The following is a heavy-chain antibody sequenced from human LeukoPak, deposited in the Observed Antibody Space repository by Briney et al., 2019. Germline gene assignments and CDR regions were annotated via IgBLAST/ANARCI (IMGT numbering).Heavy chain of an antibody. CDR1: GGSFSGYY. V-gene: IGHV4-34*01. J-gene: IGHJ4*02. Sequence: SETLSLTCAVYGGSFSGYYWSWIRQPPGKGLEWIGEINHSGSTNYNPSLKSRVTISVDTSKNQFSLKLSSVTAADTAVYYCARHRRYSGSWYYFDYWGQGTLVTVSS. D-gene: IGHD6-13*01. CDR3: ARHRRYSGSWYYFDY. CDR2: INHSGST.